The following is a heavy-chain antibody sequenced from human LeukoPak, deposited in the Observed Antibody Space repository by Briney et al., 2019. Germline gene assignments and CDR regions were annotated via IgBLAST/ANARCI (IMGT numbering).Heavy chain of an antibody. CDR3: AKGIVGATRNLDS. V-gene: IGHV3-23*01. CDR1: GFTFSTYA. CDR2: LTDSGVYT. D-gene: IGHD1-26*01. J-gene: IGHJ4*02. Sequence: PGASLRLSCAASGFTFSTYAMSWVRQAQGKGLEWVSTLTDSGVYTYYADSVKGRFTISRDNSENTLYLQMNGLRAGDTAVYYCAKGIVGATRNLDSWGQGTLVTVSS.